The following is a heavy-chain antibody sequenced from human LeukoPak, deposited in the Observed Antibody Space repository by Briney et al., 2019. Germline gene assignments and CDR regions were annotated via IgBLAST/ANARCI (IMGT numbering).Heavy chain of an antibody. Sequence: PGGSLRLSCAASGFTFSSYGMHWVRQAPGKGLEWVAVIWYDGSNKYYADSVKGRFTISRDNSKNTLYLQMNSQRAEDTAVYYCARDRGDSSGYPTYYFDYWGQGTLVTVSS. V-gene: IGHV3-33*01. CDR3: ARDRGDSSGYPTYYFDY. CDR2: IWYDGSNK. D-gene: IGHD3-22*01. J-gene: IGHJ4*02. CDR1: GFTFSSYG.